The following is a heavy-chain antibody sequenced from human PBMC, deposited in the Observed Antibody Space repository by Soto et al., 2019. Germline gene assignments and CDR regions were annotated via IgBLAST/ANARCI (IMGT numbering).Heavy chain of an antibody. V-gene: IGHV1-18*01. CDR3: GSGGYSSSSF. J-gene: IGHJ4*02. D-gene: IGHD6-6*01. CDR2: ISAYNGNT. Sequence: ASVKVCCKASCYTFTSYGISWVRQSPGQGLEWMGWISAYNGNTNYAQKLQGRVTMTTDTSTSTAYMELRSLRSDDTAVYYCGSGGYSSSSFWGQGTLVTVSS. CDR1: CYTFTSYG.